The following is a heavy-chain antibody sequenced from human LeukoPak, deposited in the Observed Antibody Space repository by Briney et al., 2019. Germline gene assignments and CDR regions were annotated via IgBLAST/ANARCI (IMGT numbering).Heavy chain of an antibody. V-gene: IGHV3-64D*06. CDR3: VRARGGYPHNWFDP. CDR1: GFAFSSSS. Sequence: GGSLRLSCSASGFAFSSSSMYWVGQDPGKGLQYVSGIGTDGHSTFYADSVKGRFTISRDNSKNTVYLQMSSLRPEDTAVYFCVRARGGYPHNWFDPWGPGTVVTVSS. D-gene: IGHD3-10*01. J-gene: IGHJ5*02. CDR2: IGTDGHST.